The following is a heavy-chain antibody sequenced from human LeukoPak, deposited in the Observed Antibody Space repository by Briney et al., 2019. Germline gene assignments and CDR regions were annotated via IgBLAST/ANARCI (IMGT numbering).Heavy chain of an antibody. J-gene: IGHJ4*02. CDR3: AKSGGYGLIDY. D-gene: IGHD1-26*01. Sequence: SETLSLTCGVYGGSFSGYYWNWIRQSPGKGLEWVGSIYSSGSTYYNASLQSRVTISIETSKNQISLRLNSVTAADTAMYYCAKSGGYGLIDYWGQGTLVTVSS. V-gene: IGHV4-34*01. CDR2: IYSSGST. CDR1: GGSFSGYY.